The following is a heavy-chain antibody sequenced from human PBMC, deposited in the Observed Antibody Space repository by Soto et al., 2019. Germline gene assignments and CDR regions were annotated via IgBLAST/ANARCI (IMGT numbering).Heavy chain of an antibody. CDR1: GFTFTSSA. Sequence: ASVKVSCKASGFTFTSSAVQWVRQARGQRLEWIGWIVVGSGNTNYAQKFQERVTITRDMSTSTDYMELSSLRSEDAAVYYCAAASPGIVLIHDYYYYYGMDVWGQGDTVTVSS. J-gene: IGHJ6*02. CDR2: IVVGSGNT. CDR3: AAASPGIVLIHDYYYYYGMDV. V-gene: IGHV1-58*01. D-gene: IGHD1-26*01.